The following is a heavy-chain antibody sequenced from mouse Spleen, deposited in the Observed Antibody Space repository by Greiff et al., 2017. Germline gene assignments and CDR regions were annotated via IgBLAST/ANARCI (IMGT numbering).Heavy chain of an antibody. CDR1: GYTFTDYA. CDR2: ISTYYGDA. CDR3: ARRGSTMGFAY. Sequence: QVQLQQSGAELVRPGVSVKISCKGSGYTFTDYAMHWVKQSHAKSLEWIGVISTYYGDASYNQKFKGKATMTVDKSSSTAYMELARLTSEDSAIYYCARRGSTMGFAYWGQGTLFTVSA. V-gene: IGHV1S137*01. D-gene: IGHD2-1*01. J-gene: IGHJ3*01.